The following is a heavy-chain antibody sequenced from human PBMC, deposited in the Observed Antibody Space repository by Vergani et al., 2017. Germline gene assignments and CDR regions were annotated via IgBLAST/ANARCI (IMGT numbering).Heavy chain of an antibody. CDR2: ISSSSSYI. CDR1: GFTFSSYS. Sequence: EVQLVESGGGLVKPGGSLRLSCAASGFTFSSYSMNWVRQAPGKGLEWSSSISSSSSYIYYADSVKGRFTISRDNAKNSLYLQMNSLRAEDTAVYYCASSILSSTSCFDWGQGTLVTVSS. CDR3: ASSILSSTSCFD. V-gene: IGHV3-21*01. J-gene: IGHJ4*02. D-gene: IGHD2-2*01.